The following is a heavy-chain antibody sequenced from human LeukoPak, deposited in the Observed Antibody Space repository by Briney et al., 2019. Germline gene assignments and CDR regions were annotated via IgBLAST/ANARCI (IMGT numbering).Heavy chain of an antibody. CDR2: IYYSGST. V-gene: IGHV4-39*01. CDR1: GGSISSSSYY. J-gene: IGHJ4*02. D-gene: IGHD3-3*01. CDR3: ARITIFGVVIN. Sequence: PSETLSPTCTVSGGSISSSSYYWGWIRQPPGKGLEWIGSIYYSGSTYYNPSLKSRVTISVDTSKNQFSLKPSSVTAADTAVYYCARITIFGVVINWGQGTLVTVSS.